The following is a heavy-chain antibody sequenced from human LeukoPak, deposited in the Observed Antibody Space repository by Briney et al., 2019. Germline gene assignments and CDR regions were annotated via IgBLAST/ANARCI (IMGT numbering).Heavy chain of an antibody. CDR3: ARDVVVVVAADSNFDY. CDR1: GFTFSSYG. Sequence: PGGSLRLSCAASGFTFSSYGMHWVRQAPGKGLEWVAFIRYDGSNKYYADSVKGRFTISRDNSKNTLYLQMNSLRAEDTAVYYCARDVVVVVAADSNFDYWGQGTLVTVSS. CDR2: IRYDGSNK. J-gene: IGHJ4*02. D-gene: IGHD2-15*01. V-gene: IGHV3-30*02.